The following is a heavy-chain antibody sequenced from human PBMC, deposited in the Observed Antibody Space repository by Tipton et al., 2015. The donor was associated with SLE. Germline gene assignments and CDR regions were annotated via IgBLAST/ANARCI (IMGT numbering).Heavy chain of an antibody. Sequence: QVQLVQSGAEVKKPGSSVKVSCKASGGTFSSYAISWVRQAPGQGLEWMGGIIPIFGTANYAQEFQGRVTITADESTSTAYMELSSLRSEDTAVYYCARCGLGAAAGTINQGFDPWGQGTLVTVSS. V-gene: IGHV1-69*01. CDR2: IIPIFGTA. CDR3: ARCGLGAAAGTINQGFDP. CDR1: GGTFSSYA. J-gene: IGHJ5*02. D-gene: IGHD6-13*01.